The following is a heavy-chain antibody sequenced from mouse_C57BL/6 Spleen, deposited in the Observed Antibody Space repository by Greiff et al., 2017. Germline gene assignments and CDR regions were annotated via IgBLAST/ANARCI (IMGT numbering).Heavy chain of an antibody. CDR1: GYTFTSYW. CDR3: ARSGYSNYVEAMDY. Sequence: VQLQQPGAELVKPGASVKMSCKASGYTFTSYWITWVKQRPGQGLEWIGDIYPGSGSTNYNEKFKGKATLTVDTSSSTAYMHLSSLTSEDSAVYYCARSGYSNYVEAMDYWGQGPSVTVSS. CDR2: IYPGSGST. D-gene: IGHD2-5*01. J-gene: IGHJ4*01. V-gene: IGHV1-55*01.